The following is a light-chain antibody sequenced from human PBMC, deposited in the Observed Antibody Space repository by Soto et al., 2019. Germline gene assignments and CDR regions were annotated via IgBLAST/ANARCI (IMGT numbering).Light chain of an antibody. CDR1: QGISNY. J-gene: IGKJ1*01. V-gene: IGKV1-27*01. CDR2: AAS. CDR3: QKYNSALPT. Sequence: DMQMTQSPSPLSASVGDRVTITCRASQGISNYLAWYQQRPGGVPKVLIYAASTLQSGVPSRFSGSGSGTEFPLTISSLQPEDVATYYCQKYNSALPTFGQGTKVEIE.